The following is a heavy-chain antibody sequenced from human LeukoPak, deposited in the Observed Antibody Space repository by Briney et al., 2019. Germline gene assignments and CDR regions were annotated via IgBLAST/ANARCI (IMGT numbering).Heavy chain of an antibody. CDR3: ARGTKNYYDSSGYYYEDY. CDR2: INPNSGGT. V-gene: IGHV1-2*06. D-gene: IGHD3-22*01. CDR1: GYTFTGYY. Sequence: ASEKVSCKASGYTFTGYYMHWVRQAPGQGLEWMGRINPNSGGTNYAQKFQGRVTMTRDTSISTAYMELSRLRSDDTAVYYCARGTKNYYDSSGYYYEDYWGQGTLVTVSS. J-gene: IGHJ4*02.